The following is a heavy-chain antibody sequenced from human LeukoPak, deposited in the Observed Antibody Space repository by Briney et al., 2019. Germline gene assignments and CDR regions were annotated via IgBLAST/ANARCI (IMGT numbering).Heavy chain of an antibody. CDR2: IRSKANSYAT. D-gene: IGHD1-26*01. CDR1: GFTFSGSA. CDR3: TRHPIVGGPD. J-gene: IGHJ4*02. V-gene: IGHV3-73*01. Sequence: PGGSLRLSCAASGFTFSGSAMHWVRQASGKGLEWVGRIRSKANSYATAYAASVKGRFTISRDDSKNTAYLQMNGLKTEDTAVYYCTRHPIVGGPDWGQGTLVTVSS.